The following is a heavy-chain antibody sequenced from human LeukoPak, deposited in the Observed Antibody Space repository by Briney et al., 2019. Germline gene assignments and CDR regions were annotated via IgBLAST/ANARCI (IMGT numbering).Heavy chain of an antibody. CDR2: ISGSGVGT. J-gene: IGHJ3*02. V-gene: IGHV3-23*01. Sequence: AGGSLRLSCAASGFTFSSYTMNRVRQAPGKGLEWVSAISGSGVGTYYADSVKGRFTISRDNSWNTLYLQMSSLRAEDTAVYYCAKDQVISGSEASDIWGQGTMVTVSS. CDR3: AKDQVISGSEASDI. CDR1: GFTFSSYT. D-gene: IGHD2-21*01.